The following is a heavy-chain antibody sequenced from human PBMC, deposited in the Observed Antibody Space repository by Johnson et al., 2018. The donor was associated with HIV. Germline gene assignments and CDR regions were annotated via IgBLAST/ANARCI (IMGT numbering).Heavy chain of an antibody. V-gene: IGHV3-66*02. J-gene: IGHJ3*02. CDR2: IYSGGST. CDR1: SNY. CDR3: TRGSFTDDAFDI. D-gene: IGHD1-26*01. Sequence: MQLVESGGGLVKPGGSLRLSCVGSSNYKSWVRQAPGKGLEWVSVIYSGGSTYYADSVKGRFTISRDTSKNMLYLQMNSLRPEDTAVYYCTRGSFTDDAFDIWGQGTMVTVSS.